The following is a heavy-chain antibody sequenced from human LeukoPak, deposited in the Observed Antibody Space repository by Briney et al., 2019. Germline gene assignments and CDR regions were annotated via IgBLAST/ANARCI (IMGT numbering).Heavy chain of an antibody. J-gene: IGHJ4*02. CDR1: GFTFDDYG. D-gene: IGHD3-22*01. CDR3: ARDFSYYYDSSGYWPGDY. CDR2: INWNGGST. Sequence: PGGSLRLFCAASGFTFDDYGMSWVRQAPGKGLEWVSGINWNGGSTGYADSVKGRFTISRDNAKNSLYLQMNSLRAEDTAVYYCARDFSYYYDSSGYWPGDYWGQGTLVTVS. V-gene: IGHV3-20*04.